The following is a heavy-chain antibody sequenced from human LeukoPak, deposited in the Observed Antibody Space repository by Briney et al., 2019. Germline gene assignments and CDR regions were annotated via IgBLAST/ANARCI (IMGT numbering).Heavy chain of an antibody. CDR2: VYYSGNT. J-gene: IGHJ4*02. CDR3: ARQGYADFSSRPFDY. V-gene: IGHV4-39*01. Sequence: SETLSLTCTVSGGSIINSGYYWGWIRQPPGKGLEWIGSVYYSGNTYYNPSLKSRVTISVDASKNQFSLKLRSVTAADTAMYYCARQGYADFSSRPFDYWGQGTLVTVSS. D-gene: IGHD4-17*01. CDR1: GGSIINSGYY.